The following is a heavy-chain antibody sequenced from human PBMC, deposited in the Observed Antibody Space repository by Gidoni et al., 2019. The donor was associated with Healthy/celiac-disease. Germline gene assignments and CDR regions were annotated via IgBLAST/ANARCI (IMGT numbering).Heavy chain of an antibody. CDR3: ASFELPGLDY. CDR2: IYSGGST. Sequence: EVQLVAYGGGLVQPGGSLSLSCAASGFAVSSNYMSWDRQAPGRGLGLVSFIYSGGSTYYADSVKGRFTISRDNSKNTLYLQMNSLRAEDTAVYYCASFELPGLDYWGQGTLVTVSS. D-gene: IGHD3-9*01. V-gene: IGHV3-66*01. J-gene: IGHJ4*02. CDR1: GFAVSSNY.